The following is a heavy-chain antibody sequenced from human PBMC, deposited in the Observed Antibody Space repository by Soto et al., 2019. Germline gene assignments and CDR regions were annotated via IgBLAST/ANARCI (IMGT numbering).Heavy chain of an antibody. J-gene: IGHJ6*03. D-gene: IGHD2-15*01. CDR2: ISAYNGNT. V-gene: IGHV1-18*01. Sequence: ASVKVSCKASGYTFTSYGISWVRQAPGQGLEWMGWISAYNGNTNYAQKLQGRVTMTTDTSTSTAYMELRSLRSDDTAVYYCARIKVRYSNYYYYLDVWGKGTTVNVSS. CDR3: ARIKVRYSNYYYYLDV. CDR1: GYTFTSYG.